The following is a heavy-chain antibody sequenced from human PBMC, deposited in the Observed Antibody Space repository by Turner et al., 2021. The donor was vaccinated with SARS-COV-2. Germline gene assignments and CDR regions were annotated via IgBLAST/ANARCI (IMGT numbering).Heavy chain of an antibody. J-gene: IGHJ5*02. CDR3: ASAAQLTIWFDP. D-gene: IGHD6-25*01. CDR2: INPNSGNA. Sequence: QVPLVQSGAEVKKPGASVKVFCKASGYTFTSYDINWVRQATGQGIGWMGWINPNSGNAGYAQKFQGRVTITRNTSISTAYMELCSLRSEETAVYYCASAAQLTIWFDPWGQGTLVTVSS. V-gene: IGHV1-8*01. CDR1: GYTFTSYD.